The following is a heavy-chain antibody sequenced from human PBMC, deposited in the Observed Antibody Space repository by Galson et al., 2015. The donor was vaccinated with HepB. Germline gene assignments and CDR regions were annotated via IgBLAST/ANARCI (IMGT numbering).Heavy chain of an antibody. CDR1: GFTFSSYW. D-gene: IGHD5-12*01. J-gene: IGHJ5*02. CDR3: AALDIVATIEGDNSFDP. Sequence: SLRLSCAASGFTFSSYWMHWVRQAPGKGLVWVSRVNGAGSITTYADSVKGRFTVSRDNAKNTVYLQMVSLRPEDTAVYYCAALDIVATIEGDNSFDPWGQGTLVTVSS. CDR2: VNGAGSIT. V-gene: IGHV3-74*01.